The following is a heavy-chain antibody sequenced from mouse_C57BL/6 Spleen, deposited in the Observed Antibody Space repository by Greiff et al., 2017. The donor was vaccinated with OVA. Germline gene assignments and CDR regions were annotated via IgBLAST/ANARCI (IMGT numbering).Heavy chain of an antibody. CDR2: INYDGSST. CDR1: GFTFSDYY. V-gene: IGHV5-16*01. J-gene: IGHJ2*01. Sequence: EVMLVESEGGLVQPGSSMKLSCTASGFTFSDYYMAWVRQVPEKGLEWVANINYDGSSTYYLDSLKSRFIISRDNAKNILYLQMSSLKSEDTATYYGARVRYDWDYFDYWGQGTTLTVSS. CDR3: ARVRYDWDYFDY. D-gene: IGHD2-4*01.